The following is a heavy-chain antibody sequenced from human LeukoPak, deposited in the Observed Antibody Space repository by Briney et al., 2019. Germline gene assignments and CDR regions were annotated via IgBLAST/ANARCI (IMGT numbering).Heavy chain of an antibody. J-gene: IGHJ4*02. CDR2: IWYDGSKR. CDR3: ARDLSYGSGEI. CDR1: GFSFSDSA. V-gene: IGHV3-33*08. D-gene: IGHD3-10*01. Sequence: GKSLRLSCAASGFSFSDSAMHWLRQAPGKGMEWVAIIWYDGSKRYYAESVKGRFTISRDNSKNTLYLQMNSLRAEDTAVYYCARDLSYGSGEIWGQGTLVTVSS.